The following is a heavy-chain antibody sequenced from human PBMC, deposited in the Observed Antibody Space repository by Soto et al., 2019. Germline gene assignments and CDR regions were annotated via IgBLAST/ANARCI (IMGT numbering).Heavy chain of an antibody. V-gene: IGHV2-70*04. CDR1: GFSLSTTGMS. CDR3: ARHRAYPYHFDY. Sequence: SGPTLVNPTQTLTLTCTFSGFSLSTTGMSVSWFRQPPGKALEWLAHIDWEDDKFYSTSLGTRLTISKDTSKNQVVLTMTNMEPVDTATYFCARHRAYPYHFDYWGQGALVTVSS. J-gene: IGHJ4*02. CDR2: IDWEDDK. D-gene: IGHD3-10*01.